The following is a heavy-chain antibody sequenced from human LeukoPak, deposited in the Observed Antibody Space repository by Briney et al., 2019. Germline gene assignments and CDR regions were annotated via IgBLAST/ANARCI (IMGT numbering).Heavy chain of an antibody. J-gene: IGHJ5*02. CDR1: GFTVSNNY. Sequence: PGGSPRLSCAASGFTVSNNYMSWVRQAPGRGMEWVSVIYTGGSTDYADSVKGRFTISRDNSKNTLYLQMNSLRAEDTAMYYCARGRQGYGDYFSWGQGTLVTVSS. CDR3: ARGRQGYGDYFS. V-gene: IGHV3-53*01. D-gene: IGHD4-17*01. CDR2: IYTGGST.